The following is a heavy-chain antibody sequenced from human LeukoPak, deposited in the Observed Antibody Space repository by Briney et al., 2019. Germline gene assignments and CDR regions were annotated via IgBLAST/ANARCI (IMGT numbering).Heavy chain of an antibody. J-gene: IGHJ4*02. CDR3: ARGGGYCSGGSCPYYFDY. D-gene: IGHD2-15*01. V-gene: IGHV3-7*03. CDR2: IKQDGSEK. CDR1: GFTFSTYW. Sequence: GGSLRLSCAASGFTFSTYWMNWVRRAPGKGLEWVANIKQDGSEKYYVDSVKGRFTLSRDSAKNSLYLQMNSLRAEDTAVYYCARGGGYCSGGSCPYYFDYWGQGTLVTVSS.